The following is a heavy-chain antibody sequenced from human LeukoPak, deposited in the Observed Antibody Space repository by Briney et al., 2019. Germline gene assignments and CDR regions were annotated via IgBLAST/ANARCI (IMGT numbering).Heavy chain of an antibody. CDR2: ISYDGSNK. CDR1: GFTFGSYG. J-gene: IGHJ6*02. D-gene: IGHD3-10*01. V-gene: IGHV3-30*03. CDR3: ASQGGLLWFGELSGGMDV. Sequence: GSLRLSCAASGFTFGSYGMHWIRQAPGKGLEWVAFISYDGSNKYYADSVKGRFTISRDNSKNTLYLQMNSLRAEDTAVYYCASQGGLLWFGELSGGMDVWGQGITVTVSS.